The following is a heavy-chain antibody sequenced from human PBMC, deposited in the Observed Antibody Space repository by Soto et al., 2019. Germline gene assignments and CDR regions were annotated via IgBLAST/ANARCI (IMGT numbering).Heavy chain of an antibody. Sequence: PSETLSLTCTVSGGSISSGDYYWRWIRQPPGKGLEGIGYIYYSGSTYYNPSLKSRVTISLDTSKNQFSVKLSSVTAADTAVYYCARAWHTAMVAYWGQGTLVTVSS. V-gene: IGHV4-30-4*01. CDR2: IYYSGST. D-gene: IGHD5-18*01. CDR3: ARAWHTAMVAY. CDR1: GGSISSGDYY. J-gene: IGHJ4*02.